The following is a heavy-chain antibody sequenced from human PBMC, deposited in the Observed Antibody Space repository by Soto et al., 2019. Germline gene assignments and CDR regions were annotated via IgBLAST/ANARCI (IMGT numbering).Heavy chain of an antibody. J-gene: IGHJ5*02. CDR3: ARDVVRQQWLSGWLDP. CDR1: GYTFTSYG. V-gene: IGHV1-18*01. CDR2: ISAYNGNT. Sequence: QVQLVQSGAEVKKPGASVKVSCKASGYTFTSYGISWVRQAPGQGLEWMGWISAYNGNTNYAQKLQGRVTMTTDTSPSTAYMELRSLRSDDTAVYYCARDVVRQQWLSGWLDPWGQGTLVTVSS. D-gene: IGHD6-19*01.